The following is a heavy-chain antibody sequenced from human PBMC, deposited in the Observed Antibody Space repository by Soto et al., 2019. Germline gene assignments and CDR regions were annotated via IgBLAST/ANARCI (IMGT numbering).Heavy chain of an antibody. CDR1: GGSITRGGYY. Sequence: QVQLQESGPGLVKPSETLSLTCTVSGGSITRGGYYWSWIRQHPGKGLEWIGYIYNSGTTYYNPHLKSRVTISVDTSKNQCSLKLTSVTAADTAVYYCARDPAPWGQGTLVTVSS. CDR3: ARDPAP. J-gene: IGHJ5*02. V-gene: IGHV4-31*03. CDR2: IYNSGTT.